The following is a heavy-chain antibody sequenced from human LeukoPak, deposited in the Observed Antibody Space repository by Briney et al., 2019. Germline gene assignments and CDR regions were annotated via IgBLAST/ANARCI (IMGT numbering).Heavy chain of an antibody. D-gene: IGHD3-22*01. CDR3: ARAAHPYYYDSSGYHYYMDV. CDR2: ISGSCGST. J-gene: IGHJ6*03. CDR1: GFTFRSYG. V-gene: IGHV3-23*01. Sequence: GGTLRLFRAASGFTFRSYGMSGVTQAPGKGRVGGLAISGSCGSTYYADSVKGRFTISRDNSKNTLHLQMKTVRARDRAVLLCARAAHPYYYDSSGYHYYMDVWGKGTTVTVSS.